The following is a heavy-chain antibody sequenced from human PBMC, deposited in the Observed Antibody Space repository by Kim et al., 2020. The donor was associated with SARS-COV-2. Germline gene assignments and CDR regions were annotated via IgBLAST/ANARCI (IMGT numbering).Heavy chain of an antibody. V-gene: IGHV3-13*04. J-gene: IGHJ6*02. D-gene: IGHD2-2*01. CDR3: ARDHGCSSTSCYHYYYGMDV. Sequence: GGSLRLSCAASGFTFSSYDMHWVRQATGKGLEWVSAIGTAGDTYYPGSVKGRFTISRENAKNSLYLQMNSLRAGDTAVYYCARDHGCSSTSCYHYYYGMDVWGQGTTVTVSS. CDR2: IGTAGDT. CDR1: GFTFSSYD.